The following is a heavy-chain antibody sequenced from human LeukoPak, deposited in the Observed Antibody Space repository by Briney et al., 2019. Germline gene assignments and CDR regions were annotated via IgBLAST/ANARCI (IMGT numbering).Heavy chain of an antibody. CDR3: AREAYASGSFRTDYYYMDV. CDR1: GYTFTSNY. J-gene: IGHJ6*03. Sequence: ASVKVSCKASGYTFTSNYMHWVRQAPGQGLEWMGRISPTSGGTNYAQKFQGRVTMTRDTSISTAYMELSRLRSDDTAVYYCAREAYASGSFRTDYYYMDVWGKGTTVTVSS. CDR2: ISPTSGGT. V-gene: IGHV1-2*02. D-gene: IGHD3-10*01.